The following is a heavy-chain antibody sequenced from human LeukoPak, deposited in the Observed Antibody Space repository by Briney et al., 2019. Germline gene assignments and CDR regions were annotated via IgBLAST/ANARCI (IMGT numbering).Heavy chain of an antibody. V-gene: IGHV3-9*01. D-gene: IGHD3-10*01. J-gene: IGHJ6*03. CDR3: ARDRYGSGSLYYYYYYMDV. CDR1: GFTFDDYA. CDR2: ISWNSGSI. Sequence: GGSLRLSCAASGFTFDDYAMHWVRQAPGKGLEWVSGISWNSGSIGYADSVKGRFTISRDNSENTLYLQLNSLRAEDTAMYYCARDRYGSGSLYYYYYYMDVWGKGTTVTISS.